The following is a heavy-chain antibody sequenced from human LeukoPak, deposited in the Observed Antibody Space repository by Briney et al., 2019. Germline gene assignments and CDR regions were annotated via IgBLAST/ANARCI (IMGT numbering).Heavy chain of an antibody. D-gene: IGHD3-22*01. V-gene: IGHV4-59*01. CDR2: IYYSGST. CDR3: ASGDYYDSSGPNYYFDY. CDR1: GGSISSYY. Sequence: PSETLSLTCAVSGGSISSYYWSWVRQPPGKGLEWIWYIYYSGSTNYNPPTTSRVTISVDTSKDQFSLKLSSVTAADTAVYYCASGDYYDSSGPNYYFDYWGQGTLVTVSS. J-gene: IGHJ4*02.